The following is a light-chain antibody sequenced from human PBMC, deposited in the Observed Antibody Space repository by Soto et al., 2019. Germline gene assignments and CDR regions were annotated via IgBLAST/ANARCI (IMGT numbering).Light chain of an antibody. CDR1: QGISTL. V-gene: IGKV3-15*01. J-gene: IGKJ1*01. CDR3: QQYNKWPRT. Sequence: EIVLTQSPATLSVSPGERATLFCRASQGISTLLAWYQQKPGQAPRLLIYAASTRAAGIPARFSGSGSGTDFTLTISRLEPEDFAVYYCQQYNKWPRTFGQGTKVDIK. CDR2: AAS.